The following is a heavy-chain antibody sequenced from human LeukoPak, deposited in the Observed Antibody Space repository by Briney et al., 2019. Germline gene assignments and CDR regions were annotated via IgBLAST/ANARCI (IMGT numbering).Heavy chain of an antibody. D-gene: IGHD6-13*01. V-gene: IGHV3-7*03. J-gene: IGHJ4*02. CDR3: ARHSQLAAAIDH. Sequence: GGSLRLSCVGTGFSFSNYWMNWVRQAPGKGLEWVANIKEDGSQIYYVDSVKGRFTISRDNAKNSVYLQMNSLRAEDTAVYYCARHSQLAAAIDHWGQGTLVSVSS. CDR2: IKEDGSQI. CDR1: GFSFSNYW.